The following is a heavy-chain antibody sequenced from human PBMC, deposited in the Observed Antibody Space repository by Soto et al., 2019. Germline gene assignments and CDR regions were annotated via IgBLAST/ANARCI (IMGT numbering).Heavy chain of an antibody. CDR2: IYYSGST. CDR1: GGSISSGDYY. J-gene: IGHJ5*02. CDR3: ARERPDGTRLDP. D-gene: IGHD2-2*01. V-gene: IGHV4-30-4*01. Sequence: QVQLQESGPGLVKPSQTLSLTCTVSGGSISSGDYYWSWIRQPPGKGLEWIGYIYYSGSTYYNPSLXSRXTISVDTSKNPFSLKLTSVTAADTAVYYCARERPDGTRLDPWGQGTLVTVSS.